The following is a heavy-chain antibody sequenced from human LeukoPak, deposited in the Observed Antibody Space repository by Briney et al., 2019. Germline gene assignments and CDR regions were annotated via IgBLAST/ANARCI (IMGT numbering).Heavy chain of an antibody. CDR2: IYSGGST. D-gene: IGHD3-10*01. V-gene: IGHV3-53*01. CDR3: ARSLRVRGVPDYMDV. CDR1: GFTVSSNY. Sequence: GGSLRLSCAASGFTVSSNYMSWVRQAPGKGLEWFSVIYSGGSTYYADSVKGRFTISRDNSKNTLYLQMNNLRADDTAVYYCARSLRVRGVPDYMDVWGKGTTVTVSS. J-gene: IGHJ6*03.